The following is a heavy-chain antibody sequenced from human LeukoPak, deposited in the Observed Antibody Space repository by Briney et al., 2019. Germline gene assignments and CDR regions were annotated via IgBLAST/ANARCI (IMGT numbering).Heavy chain of an antibody. D-gene: IGHD3-22*01. CDR1: GFTFSSYA. J-gene: IGHJ4*02. CDR2: ISYDGSNK. V-gene: IGHV3-30-3*01. CDR3: ASTRAGPYYYDSSGYYYLNY. Sequence: GGSLRLSCAASGFTFSSYAMHWVRQAPGKGLEWVAVISYDGSNKYYADSVKGRFTISRDNSKNTLYLQMNSLRAEDTAVYYCASTRAGPYYYDSSGYYYLNYWGQGTLVTVSS.